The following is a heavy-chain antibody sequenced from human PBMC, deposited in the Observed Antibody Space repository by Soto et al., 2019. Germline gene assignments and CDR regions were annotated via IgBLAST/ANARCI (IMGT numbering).Heavy chain of an antibody. V-gene: IGHV4-30-4*01. D-gene: IGHD6-19*01. J-gene: IGHJ3*02. CDR3: ARAGRGESSAWFYAFDI. CDR2: IYYSGSA. CDR1: GGSVSSGDDY. Sequence: NLSVRCIVSGGSVSSGDDYWSGMRQPPGKGLEWIGYIYYSGSAYYNPSLKSRVTISVDTSEHQFSLRLYYVNAADTAVYYCARAGRGESSAWFYAFDIWGEGTKVTV.